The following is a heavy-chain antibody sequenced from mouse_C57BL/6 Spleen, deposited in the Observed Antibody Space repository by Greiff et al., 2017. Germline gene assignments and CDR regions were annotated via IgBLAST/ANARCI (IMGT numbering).Heavy chain of an antibody. Sequence: QVQLQQPGAELVRPGSSVKLSCKASGYTFTSYWMDWVKQRPGQGLEWIGNIYPSDSETHYNQKFKDKATLPVDKSSSTAYMQLSSLTSVYSAVCCCARSVGYYNYWGQGTTLTVSS. V-gene: IGHV1-61*01. CDR1: GYTFTSYW. J-gene: IGHJ2*01. D-gene: IGHD2-3*01. CDR3: ARSVGYYNY. CDR2: IYPSDSET.